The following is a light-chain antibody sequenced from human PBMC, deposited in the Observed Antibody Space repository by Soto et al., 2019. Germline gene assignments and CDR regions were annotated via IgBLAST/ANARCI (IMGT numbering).Light chain of an antibody. CDR3: QQYNNWPLT. V-gene: IGKV3-15*01. CDR1: QSVSRN. J-gene: IGKJ1*01. CDR2: GAS. Sequence: EIVMTQSPATLSVTPGERATLXXRASQSVSRNLAWYQQKPGQAPRLXIYGASNRATGIPARISGSGAGTEFTLTISSLQSEEFAVYYCQQYNNWPLTFGQGTKVEIK.